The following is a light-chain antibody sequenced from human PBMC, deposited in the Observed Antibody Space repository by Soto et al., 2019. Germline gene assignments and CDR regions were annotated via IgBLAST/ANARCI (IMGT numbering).Light chain of an antibody. CDR1: SSDVGGYKY. V-gene: IGLV2-14*03. CDR2: EVN. CDR3: SSYTRQSTYV. Sequence: QSVLTQPASVSGSPGQSITISCTGTSSDVGGYKYVSWFQRYPGKVPKLIIYEVNDRPSGVSNRFSASKSGNTASLTISGLQAEDEADYYCSSYTRQSTYVFGTGTKVTVL. J-gene: IGLJ1*01.